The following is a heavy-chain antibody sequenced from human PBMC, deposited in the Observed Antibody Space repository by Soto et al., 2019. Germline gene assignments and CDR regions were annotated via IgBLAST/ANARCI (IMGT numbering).Heavy chain of an antibody. J-gene: IGHJ6*02. Sequence: QVQLVQSGAEVKKPGSSVKVSCKASGGTFSSYSINWVRQAPGQGLEWMGGIIPIFGTANYAQKFQGRVMITADESTSTAYMELSSLRSEDTAVYYCARVVVVATTVYYGMDVWGQGTTVTVSS. CDR2: IIPIFGTA. CDR3: ARVVVVATTVYYGMDV. V-gene: IGHV1-69*12. D-gene: IGHD2-15*01. CDR1: GGTFSSYS.